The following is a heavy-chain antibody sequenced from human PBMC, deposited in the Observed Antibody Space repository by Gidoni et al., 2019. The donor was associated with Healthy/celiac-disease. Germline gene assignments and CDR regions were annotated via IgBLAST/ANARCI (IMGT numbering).Heavy chain of an antibody. CDR1: GFPFSSYE. V-gene: IGHV3-48*03. Sequence: EVQLVESGGGLVQPGGSLRLSCAASGFPFSSYEMNWVRQAPGKGLEWVSYISSSGSTIYYADSVKGRFTISRDNAKNSLYLQMNSLRAEDTAVYYCVQERGTKPKRVYQLSVWGQGTLVTVSS. D-gene: IGHD2-2*01. J-gene: IGHJ4*02. CDR3: VQERGTKPKRVYQLSV. CDR2: ISSSGSTI.